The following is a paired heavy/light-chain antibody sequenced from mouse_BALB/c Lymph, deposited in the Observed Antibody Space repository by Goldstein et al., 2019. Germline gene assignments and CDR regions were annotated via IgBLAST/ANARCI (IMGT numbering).Light chain of an antibody. Sequence: QIVLTQSPAIMSASPGEKVTITCSASSSVSYMHWFQQKPGTSPKLWIYSTSNLASGVPARFSGSGSGTSYSLTISRMEAEDAATYYCQQRSSYPYTFGGGTKLEIK. V-gene: IGKV4-57*01. CDR2: STS. CDR3: QQRSSYPYT. CDR1: SSVSY. J-gene: IGKJ2*01.
Heavy chain of an antibody. Sequence: EVMLVESGGGLVKPGGSLKLSCAASGFTFSSYAMSWVRQTPEKRLEWVATISSGGSYTYYPDSVKGRFTISRDNAKNTLYLQMSSLRSEDTAMYYCAYGSSSYFDYWGQGTTLTVSS. CDR3: AYGSSSYFDY. CDR2: ISSGGSYT. J-gene: IGHJ2*01. V-gene: IGHV5-9-1*01. CDR1: GFTFSSYA. D-gene: IGHD1-1*01.